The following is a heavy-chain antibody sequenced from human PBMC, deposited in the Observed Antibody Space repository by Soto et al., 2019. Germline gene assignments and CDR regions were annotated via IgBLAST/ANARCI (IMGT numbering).Heavy chain of an antibody. CDR2: ISAYNGDT. Sequence: ASVKVSCKASGYTFTNYGSSWVRQAPGQGLEWMGWISAYNGDTNFAQKFQGRVSMTTDTSTSTAYMELRSLRSDDTALYYCAREVTKAARYYFNYWGQGTLVTVSS. D-gene: IGHD6-6*01. CDR3: AREVTKAARYYFNY. J-gene: IGHJ4*02. CDR1: GYTFTNYG. V-gene: IGHV1-18*04.